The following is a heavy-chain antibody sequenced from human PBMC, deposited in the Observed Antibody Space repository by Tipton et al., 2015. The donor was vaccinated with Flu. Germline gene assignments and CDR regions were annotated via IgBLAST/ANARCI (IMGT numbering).Heavy chain of an antibody. CDR1: GYIFSNYW. J-gene: IGHJ6*02. CDR2: VYPGQSDT. CDR3: ARQAVPMYSDSRDYFYSAMDV. D-gene: IGHD1-26*01. Sequence: VQLVQSGAEEKKPGESLKISCKGSGYIFSNYWIVWERQLPGTGLEWMGIVYPGQSDTRYGPSFQGQVTISADESINTAFLQWSPLKASDTAMYYWARQAVPMYSDSRDYFYSAMDVWGQGTTVAVSS. V-gene: IGHV5-51*01.